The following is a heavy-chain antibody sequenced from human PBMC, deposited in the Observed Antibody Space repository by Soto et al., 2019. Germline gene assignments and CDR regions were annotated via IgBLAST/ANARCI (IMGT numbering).Heavy chain of an antibody. J-gene: IGHJ3*02. D-gene: IGHD3-10*01. Sequence: PGGSLRLSCTASGFTFSNVWMTWVRQVPGKGLEWVGRIKSMTDGGTTDYTEPVKGRFTISRDDSKNTQYLQKNSLKTEDTAVYYCAGSSPSADFRAFDTWGQGTWVTVSS. CDR1: GFTFSNVW. CDR2: IKSMTDGGTT. CDR3: AGSSPSADFRAFDT. V-gene: IGHV3-15*01.